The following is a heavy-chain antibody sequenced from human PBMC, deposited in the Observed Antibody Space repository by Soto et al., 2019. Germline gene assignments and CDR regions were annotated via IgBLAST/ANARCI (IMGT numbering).Heavy chain of an antibody. V-gene: IGHV4-59*01. CDR1: GGSISSYY. CDR3: ERDVVGATAGGY. Sequence: QVQLQESGPGLVKPSETLSLTCTVSGGSISSYYWSWIRQPPGKGLEWIGYIYYSGSTNYNPSLKSRVTISVDTSKNQFSLKLSSVTAADTAVYYCERDVVGATAGGYWGQGTLVTVSS. D-gene: IGHD1-26*01. J-gene: IGHJ4*02. CDR2: IYYSGST.